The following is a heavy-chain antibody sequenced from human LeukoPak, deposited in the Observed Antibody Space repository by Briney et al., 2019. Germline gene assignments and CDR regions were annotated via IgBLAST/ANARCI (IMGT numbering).Heavy chain of an antibody. CDR3: ARDSKTSSLADP. J-gene: IGHJ5*02. Sequence: ASVKVSCKASGGTFTSYYIHWVRQAPGQGLEWMGIINPSGGSASYAQKFEGRVTMTRDTSTSTVYMELSSLRAEDTAVYCCARDSKTSSLADPWGQGTLVTVSS. CDR1: GGTFTSYY. D-gene: IGHD2-2*01. CDR2: INPSGGSA. V-gene: IGHV1-46*01.